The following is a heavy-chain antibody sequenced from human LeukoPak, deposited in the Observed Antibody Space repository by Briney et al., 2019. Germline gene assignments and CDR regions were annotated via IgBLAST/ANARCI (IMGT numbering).Heavy chain of an antibody. D-gene: IGHD6-19*01. CDR2: VIPIFGTA. CDR3: ARGGLVEDWFDP. J-gene: IGHJ5*02. CDR1: GGTFSSYA. V-gene: IGHV1-69*13. Sequence: SVKVSCKASGGTFSSYAISWVRQAPGQGLEWMGGVIPIFGTANYAQKVQGRVTITADESTSTAYMELSSLRSEDTAVYYCARGGLVEDWFDPWGQGTLVTVSS.